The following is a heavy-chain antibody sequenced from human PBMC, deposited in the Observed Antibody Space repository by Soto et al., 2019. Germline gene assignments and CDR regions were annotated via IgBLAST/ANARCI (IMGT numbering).Heavy chain of an antibody. CDR2: TYYRSKWYN. CDR3: ARSIVVVPAAILKNWFDP. V-gene: IGHV6-1*01. CDR1: GDSVSSNSAA. Sequence: SKTLSLTCAISGDSVSSNSAAWNWIRRSPSRGLEWLGRTYYRSKWYNDYAVSVKSRITINPDTSKNQFSLQLNSVTPEDTAVYYCARSIVVVPAAILKNWFDPWGQGTLVTVS. D-gene: IGHD2-2*01. J-gene: IGHJ5*02.